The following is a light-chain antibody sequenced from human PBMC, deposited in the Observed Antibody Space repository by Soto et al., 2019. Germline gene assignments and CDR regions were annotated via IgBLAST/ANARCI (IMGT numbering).Light chain of an antibody. CDR2: EVN. V-gene: IGLV2-8*01. CDR1: SSDVGGYNY. CDR3: TSYAGGNNV. Sequence: QSALTQPPSASGSPGQSVSISCTVTSSDVGGYNYVSWYQQHPGKVPKLIIYEVNKRPSGVPDRFSGSKSGNTASLTVTGLQAEDEADYYCTSYAGGNNVFGTGTKLTVL. J-gene: IGLJ1*01.